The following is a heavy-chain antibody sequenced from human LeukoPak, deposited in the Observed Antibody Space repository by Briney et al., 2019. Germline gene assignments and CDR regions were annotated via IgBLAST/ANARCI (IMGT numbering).Heavy chain of an antibody. CDR2: ISSSSSYI. CDR3: ARVLGYFDSRFDY. CDR1: GFTFSSYS. J-gene: IGHJ4*02. Sequence: PGGSLRLSCAASGFTFSSYSMNWVRQAPGKGLEWVSSISSSSSYIYYADSVKGRFTISRDNAKTSLYLQMNSLRAEDTAVYYCARVLGYFDSRFDYWGQGTLVTVSS. D-gene: IGHD3-9*01. V-gene: IGHV3-21*01.